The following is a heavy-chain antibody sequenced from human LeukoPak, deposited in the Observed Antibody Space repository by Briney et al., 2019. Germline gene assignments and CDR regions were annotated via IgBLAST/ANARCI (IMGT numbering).Heavy chain of an antibody. CDR2: INHSGST. V-gene: IGHV4-34*01. CDR1: GGSFSGYY. Sequence: PSETLSLTCAVYGGSFSGYYWSWIRQPPGKGLEWIGEINHSGSTNYNPSLKSRVTISVDTSKNQFSLKLSSVTAADTAVYYCARRSNSTVTRDWFDPWGQGTLVTVSS. J-gene: IGHJ5*02. D-gene: IGHD4-11*01. CDR3: ARRSNSTVTRDWFDP.